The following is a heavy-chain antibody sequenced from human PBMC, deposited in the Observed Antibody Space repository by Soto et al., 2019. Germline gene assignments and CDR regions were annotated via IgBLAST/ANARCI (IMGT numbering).Heavy chain of an antibody. CDR3: ARSSAYSSSWYANY. D-gene: IGHD6-13*01. J-gene: IGHJ4*02. Sequence: QVQLVQSGAEVKKPGSSVKVSCKASGGTFSSYTISWVRQAPGQGLEWMGRIIPILGIANYAQKFQGRVTITADKSTSTAYMELSSLRSEDTAVYYCARSSAYSSSWYANYWGQGTLVTVSS. CDR2: IIPILGIA. V-gene: IGHV1-69*02. CDR1: GGTFSSYT.